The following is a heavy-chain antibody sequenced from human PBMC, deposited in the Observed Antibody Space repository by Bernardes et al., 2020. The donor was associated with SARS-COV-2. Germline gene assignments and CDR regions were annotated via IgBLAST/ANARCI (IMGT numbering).Heavy chain of an antibody. J-gene: IGHJ4*02. Sequence: GGSLRLSCAASGFSFSNYWMSWVRQAPGKGLEWVANIKQDGSETYYVESLKGRFTISRDNAKNSLYLQMNSLRAEDTAVYYCARDTIAAVNYWGQGTLVTVSS. V-gene: IGHV3-7*03. D-gene: IGHD6-13*01. CDR3: ARDTIAAVNY. CDR2: IKQDGSET. CDR1: GFSFSNYW.